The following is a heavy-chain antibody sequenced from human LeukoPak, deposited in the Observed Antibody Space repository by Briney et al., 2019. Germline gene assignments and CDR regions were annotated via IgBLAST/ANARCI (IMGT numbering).Heavy chain of an antibody. CDR3: ARGIAAAGTIFDY. V-gene: IGHV4-38-2*02. CDR1: GYSISSGYY. Sequence: PSETLSLTCTVSGYSISSGYYWGRIRQPPGKGLEWIGSIYHSGSTYYNPSLKSRVTISVDTSKNQFSLKLSSVTAADTAVYYCARGIAAAGTIFDYWGQGTLVTVSS. J-gene: IGHJ4*02. CDR2: IYHSGST. D-gene: IGHD6-13*01.